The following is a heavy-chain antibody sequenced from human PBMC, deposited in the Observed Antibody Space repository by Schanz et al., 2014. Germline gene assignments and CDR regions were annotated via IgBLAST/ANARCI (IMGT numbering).Heavy chain of an antibody. CDR1: GFTFTNYA. CDR2: ISDSGDTA. D-gene: IGHD6-25*01. J-gene: IGHJ4*02. Sequence: EVQLLESGGGLVQPGGSLRLSCAASGFTFTNYAMSWVRQAPGKGLEWVSLISDSGDTAYYADSVKGRFTISRDNSKTTVYLQMNSLRAEDTAVYYCAKVRYSSGWRGDYFDEWGQGTLVTVAS. CDR3: AKVRYSSGWRGDYFDE. V-gene: IGHV3-23*01.